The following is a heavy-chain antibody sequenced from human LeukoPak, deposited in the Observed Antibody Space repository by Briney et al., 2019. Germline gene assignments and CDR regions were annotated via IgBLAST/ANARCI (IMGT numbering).Heavy chain of an antibody. J-gene: IGHJ4*02. CDR2: ISYDGSNK. CDR1: GFTFSSYG. CDR3: AKPYYYGSGSYYNG. Sequence: PGGSLRLSCAASGFTFSSYGMHWVRQAPGKGLEWVAVISYDGSNKYYADSVKGRFTISRDNSKNTLYLQMNSLRAEDTAVYYCAKPYYYGSGSYYNGWGQGTLVTVSS. D-gene: IGHD3-10*01. V-gene: IGHV3-30*18.